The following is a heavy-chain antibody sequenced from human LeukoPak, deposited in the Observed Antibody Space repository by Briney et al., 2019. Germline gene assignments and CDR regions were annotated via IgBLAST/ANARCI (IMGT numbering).Heavy chain of an antibody. J-gene: IGHJ6*03. Sequence: ASVKVSCKASGYTFTSYYMHWVRQAPGQGLEWMGWISAYNGNTNYAQKLQGRVTMTTDTSTSTAYMELRSLRSDDTAVYYCARGSEDYYDSSGYYYYYYYMDVWGKGTTVTVSS. V-gene: IGHV1-18*04. CDR2: ISAYNGNT. D-gene: IGHD3-22*01. CDR1: GYTFTSYY. CDR3: ARGSEDYYDSSGYYYYYYYMDV.